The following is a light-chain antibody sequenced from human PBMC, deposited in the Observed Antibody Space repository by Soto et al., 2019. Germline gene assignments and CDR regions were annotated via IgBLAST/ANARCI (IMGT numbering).Light chain of an antibody. J-gene: IGLJ3*02. CDR3: QAYDYSLTAFV. Sequence: QSVLTQPPSVSAAPGQKVTISCSGSSSNIGNNYVSWYQQLPGTAPKLLIYDNNKRPSGIPDRFSGSKSGTSATLAITGLQAEDEADYYCQAYDYSLTAFVFGGGTKLTVL. V-gene: IGLV1-51*01. CDR1: SSNIGNNY. CDR2: DNN.